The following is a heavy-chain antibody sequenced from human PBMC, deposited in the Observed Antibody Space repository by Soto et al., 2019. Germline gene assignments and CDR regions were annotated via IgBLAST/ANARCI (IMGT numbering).Heavy chain of an antibody. Sequence: EVQLVESGGDLVQPGGSLRLSCAVSGFTFTNNWIHWVRQAPGKGLLWVSRLTGGTATGYADSVRGRFTSSGDAAKNTLYLQMNDLRAEDTAVYYCTTVFDYWGRGTLVTVSS. D-gene: IGHD1-1*01. J-gene: IGHJ4*02. CDR1: GFTFTNNW. V-gene: IGHV3-74*01. CDR3: TTVFDY. CDR2: LTGGTAT.